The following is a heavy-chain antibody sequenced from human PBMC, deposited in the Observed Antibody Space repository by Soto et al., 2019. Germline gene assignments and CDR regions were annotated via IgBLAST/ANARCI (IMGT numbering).Heavy chain of an antibody. CDR1: GFTFSSYA. Sequence: EVQLLESGGGLVQPGGSLRLSCAASGFTFSSYAMSWVRQAPGKGLEWVSAISGSGGSTYYADSVKGRFTISRDNSKNTLYLQMNSMRAEDTAVYYCAKMWVRGSMFDYWGQGTLVTFSS. CDR2: ISGSGGST. J-gene: IGHJ4*02. V-gene: IGHV3-23*01. D-gene: IGHD3-10*01. CDR3: AKMWVRGSMFDY.